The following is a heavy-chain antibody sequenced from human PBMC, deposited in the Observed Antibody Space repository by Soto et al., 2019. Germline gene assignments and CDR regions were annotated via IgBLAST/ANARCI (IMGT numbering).Heavy chain of an antibody. CDR2: KWYDGRNT. CDR1: GFTFSSYG. CDR3: ARDWRSRTVDY. Sequence: QVQLVESGGGVVQPGRSLRLSCAASGFTFSSYGMHWVRQAPGKGLEWVAVKWYDGRNTYYADSVKGRFTISRDDSKNTVYLQMNSLRVEDTAVYYCARDWRSRTVDYWGQGTLVTVSS. V-gene: IGHV3-33*01. J-gene: IGHJ4*02.